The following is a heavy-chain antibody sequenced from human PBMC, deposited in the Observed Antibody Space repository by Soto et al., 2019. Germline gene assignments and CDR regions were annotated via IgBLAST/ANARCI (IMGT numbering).Heavy chain of an antibody. CDR3: ARVDGGEEDAFDI. CDR2: INPSGGST. CDR1: GYTFTSYY. V-gene: IGHV1-46*01. J-gene: IGHJ3*02. Sequence: QVQLVQSGAEVKKPGASVKVSCKASGYTFTSYYMHWVRQAPGQGLEWMGIINPSGGSTSYAQKFQGRVTMTRDTSTSTVYMELSSPRSEDTAVYYCARVDGGEEDAFDIWGQGTMVTVSS. D-gene: IGHD4-17*01.